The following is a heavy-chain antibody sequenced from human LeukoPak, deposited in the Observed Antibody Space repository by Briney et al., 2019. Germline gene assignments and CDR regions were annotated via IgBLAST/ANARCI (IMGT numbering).Heavy chain of an antibody. V-gene: IGHV1-46*01. CDR1: GYTLTSCY. J-gene: IGHJ4*02. CDR3: ARGGCGDSAAPFDD. Sequence: SVKVSCKTSGYTLTSCYMHWVRQSPGQGLEWLGMIKTSDGSTRYAQKFQGKVTMTTYTSTSTVYMELSSLRSEDTAVYYCARGGCGDSAAPFDDWGQGTLVPVSS. D-gene: IGHD2-21*02. CDR2: IKTSDGST.